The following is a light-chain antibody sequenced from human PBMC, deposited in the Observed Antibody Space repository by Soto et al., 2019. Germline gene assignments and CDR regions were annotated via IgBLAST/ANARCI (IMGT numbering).Light chain of an antibody. CDR3: AAWDGSLSGWV. V-gene: IGLV1-47*01. Sequence: QSALTQPPSASGTPGQRVTISCSGSSSNIETNYVYWYQQLPGTAPKVLIYRNNQRPSRVPDRFSASKSGTSASLAISGLRSEDEADYYCAAWDGSLSGWVFGGGTKVTVL. J-gene: IGLJ3*02. CDR2: RNN. CDR1: SSNIETNY.